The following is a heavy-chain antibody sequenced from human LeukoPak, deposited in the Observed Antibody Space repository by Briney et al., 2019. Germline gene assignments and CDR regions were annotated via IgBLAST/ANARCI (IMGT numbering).Heavy chain of an antibody. CDR3: AKGRYGSGKRPNFDY. V-gene: IGHV3-23*01. CDR2: ISGSGGST. CDR1: GFTFSSYA. D-gene: IGHD3-10*01. J-gene: IGHJ4*02. Sequence: PGGSLRLSCAASGFTFSSYAMSWVRQAPGKGLEWVSAISGSGGSTYYADSVKGRFTISRDNSKNTLCLQMNSLRAEDTAVYYCAKGRYGSGKRPNFDYWGQGTLVTVSS.